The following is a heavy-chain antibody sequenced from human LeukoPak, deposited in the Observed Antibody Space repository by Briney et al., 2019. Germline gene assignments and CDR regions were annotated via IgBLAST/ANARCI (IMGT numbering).Heavy chain of an antibody. Sequence: GASVKVSCKVSGYTLTELSMHWVRQAPGKGLEWMGGFDPEDGETIYAQKFQGRVTMTEDTSTDTAYMELSSLRSEDTAVYYCAIYPPLAAAGSNWFDPWGQGTLVTVSS. J-gene: IGHJ5*02. CDR3: AIYPPLAAAGSNWFDP. CDR2: FDPEDGET. CDR1: GYTLTELS. D-gene: IGHD6-13*01. V-gene: IGHV1-24*01.